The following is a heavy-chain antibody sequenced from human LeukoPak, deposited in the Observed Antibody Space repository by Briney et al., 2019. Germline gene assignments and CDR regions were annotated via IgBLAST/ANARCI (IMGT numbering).Heavy chain of an antibody. V-gene: IGHV1-2*02. D-gene: IGHD2-15*01. J-gene: IGHJ6*03. CDR1: GYTFTHYY. Sequence: ASVRVSCKPSGYTFTHYYIHFVRQAPGQGLEWMGWINPNTGDTHYAQNFQGRVTVTRDTSITTAYMELNSLRSDDTAVYYCAREDALYSTLNYYYYMDVWGKGTTVTVSS. CDR2: INPNTGDT. CDR3: AREDALYSTLNYYYYMDV.